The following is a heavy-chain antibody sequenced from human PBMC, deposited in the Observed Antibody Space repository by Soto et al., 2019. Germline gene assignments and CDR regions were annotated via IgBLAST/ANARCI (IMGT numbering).Heavy chain of an antibody. CDR1: GGTFSSYA. D-gene: IGHD2-2*01. Sequence: ASVKVSGKASGGTFSSYAISWVRQAPGQGLEWMGGIIPIFGTANYAQKFQGRVTITADESTSTAYMELSSLRSEDTAVYYCASVSPALAAFDIWGQGTMVTVSS. CDR3: ASVSPALAAFDI. J-gene: IGHJ3*02. V-gene: IGHV1-69*13. CDR2: IIPIFGTA.